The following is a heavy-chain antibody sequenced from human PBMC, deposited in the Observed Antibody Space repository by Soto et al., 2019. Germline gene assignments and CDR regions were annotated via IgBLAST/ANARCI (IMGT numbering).Heavy chain of an antibody. CDR3: VRGGAIQLWLGVGGGGDGMDV. D-gene: IGHD5-18*01. V-gene: IGHV1-69*01. CDR2: IIPIFGTA. Sequence: QVQLVQSGAEVKKPGSSVKVSCKASGGTFSSYAISWVRQAPGQGLEWMGGIIPIFGTAHYAQKFQGRVTITEDECTSKAYMELSSVRSEDRGVYYCVRGGAIQLWLGVGGGGDGMDVWGQGTTVTVSS. CDR1: GGTFSSYA. J-gene: IGHJ6*02.